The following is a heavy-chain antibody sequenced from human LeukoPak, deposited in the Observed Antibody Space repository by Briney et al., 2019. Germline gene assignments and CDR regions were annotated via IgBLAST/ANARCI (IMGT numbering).Heavy chain of an antibody. V-gene: IGHV4-39*07. J-gene: IGHJ4*02. CDR2: IYYGGST. CDR1: GGSISSSSYY. Sequence: SETLSLTCTVSGGSISSSSYYWGWIRQPPGKGLEWIGSIYYGGSTYYNPSLKSRVTISLDTSKNQFSLKLSSVTAADTAVYYCVRVGAAAVPLHWGQGTLVTVSS. D-gene: IGHD2-2*01. CDR3: VRVGAAAVPLH.